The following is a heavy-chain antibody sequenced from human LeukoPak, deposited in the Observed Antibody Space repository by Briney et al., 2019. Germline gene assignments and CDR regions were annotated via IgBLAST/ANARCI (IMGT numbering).Heavy chain of an antibody. CDR1: GYTFTGYY. Sequence: ASVTVSCKASGYTFTGYYMHWVRQAPGQGLEWMGRINPNSSGTNYAQKFQGKVTMTRDTSISTAYMEMSWLRSDDTAVYYCARGPADLTGNFDYWGLGTLVAVSS. J-gene: IGHJ4*02. CDR2: INPNSSGT. D-gene: IGHD1-14*01. V-gene: IGHV1-2*06. CDR3: ARGPADLTGNFDY.